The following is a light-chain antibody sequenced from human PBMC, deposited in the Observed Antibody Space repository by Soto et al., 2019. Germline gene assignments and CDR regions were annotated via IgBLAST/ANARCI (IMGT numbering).Light chain of an antibody. CDR2: EVS. CDR3: SSYSGASASSASYV. V-gene: IGLV2-23*02. CDR1: SSDGGGFNL. J-gene: IGLJ1*01. Sequence: LNHAVYVSGSPGLSLLIFCTGTSSDGGGFNLVSWYQQHPGKAPKLLIFEVSKRPSGVSIRFSGSKSGNTASLTISGLQAEDEPDYYCSSYSGASASSASYVFPTGPKVTXL.